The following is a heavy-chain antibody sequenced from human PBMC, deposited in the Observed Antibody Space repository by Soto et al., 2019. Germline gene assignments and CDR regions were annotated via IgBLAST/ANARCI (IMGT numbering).Heavy chain of an antibody. J-gene: IGHJ4*02. Sequence: SETLSLTCSVSGGSVSSGSYFWSWIRQPPGKGLEWIGFISYSGSTNYNPSLKSRVAISVDTSKNQFSLKMSSVTAADTAVYYCASPNIGYWGQGTLVTVSS. CDR2: ISYSGST. CDR3: ASPNIGY. CDR1: GGSVSSGSYF. V-gene: IGHV4-61*01.